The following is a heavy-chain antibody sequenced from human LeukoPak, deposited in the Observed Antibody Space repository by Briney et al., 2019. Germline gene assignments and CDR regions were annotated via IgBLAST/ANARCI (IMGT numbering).Heavy chain of an antibody. J-gene: IGHJ5*02. CDR3: AHTRGYCSSTSCYIGGWFDP. CDR2: INHSGST. Sequence: SETLSLTCAVYGGSFSGYYWSWIRQPPGKGLEWIGEINHSGSTNYNPSLKSRVTISVDTSKNQFSLKLSSVTAADTAVYYCAHTRGYCSSTSCYIGGWFDPWGQGTLVTVSS. D-gene: IGHD2-2*02. CDR1: GGSFSGYY. V-gene: IGHV4-34*01.